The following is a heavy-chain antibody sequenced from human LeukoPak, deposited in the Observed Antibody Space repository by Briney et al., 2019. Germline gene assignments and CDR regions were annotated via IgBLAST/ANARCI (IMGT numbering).Heavy chain of an antibody. J-gene: IGHJ3*01. CDR3: ARFDPGWETHGMDSFDL. CDR1: GYSIIRGYS. V-gene: IGHV4-38-2*01. Sequence: SETLSLTCAVSGYSIIRGYSWGGIRQPPGMGLEWIGNMYHSESTHYNPSLKSRVTISADTSKNQFSLKLSSVTAADTAVYYCARFDPGWETHGMDSFDLWGQGTMVTVSS. D-gene: IGHD1-26*01. CDR2: MYHSEST.